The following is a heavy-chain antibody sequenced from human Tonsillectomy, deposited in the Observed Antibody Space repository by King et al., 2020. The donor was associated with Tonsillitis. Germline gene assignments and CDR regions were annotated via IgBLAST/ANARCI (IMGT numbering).Heavy chain of an antibody. CDR3: ARDVYYGSGTFDY. CDR1: GFTFSSYE. D-gene: IGHD3-10*01. Sequence: EVQLVESGGGLVQPGGSLRRSCAASGFTFSSYELNWVCQAPGKGLEWGSYIGGSGSTIYYAESVKGRFTISGDNAKNSLYLQMNSLRAEDTAVYYCARDVYYGSGTFDYWGQGTLVTVSS. V-gene: IGHV3-48*03. CDR2: IGGSGSTI. J-gene: IGHJ4*02.